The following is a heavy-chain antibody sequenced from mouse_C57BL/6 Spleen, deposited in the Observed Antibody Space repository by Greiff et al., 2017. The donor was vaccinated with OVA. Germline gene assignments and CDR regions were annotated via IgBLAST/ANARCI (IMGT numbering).Heavy chain of an antibody. J-gene: IGHJ1*03. CDR1: GYTFTSYW. CDR3: ARSSYGSSYWDFDV. CDR2: IHPNSGST. V-gene: IGHV1-64*01. D-gene: IGHD1-1*01. Sequence: QVQLKQPGAELVKPGASVKLSCKASGYTFTSYWMHWVKQRPGQGLEWIGMIHPNSGSTNYNEKFKSKATLTVDKSSSTAYMKLSSLTSEDAAVYYCARSSYGSSYWDFDVWGTGTTVTVSS.